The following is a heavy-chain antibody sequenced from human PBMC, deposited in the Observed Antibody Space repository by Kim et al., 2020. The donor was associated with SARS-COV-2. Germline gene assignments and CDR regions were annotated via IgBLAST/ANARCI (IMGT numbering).Heavy chain of an antibody. CDR3: ARAASGSYYTWFDP. J-gene: IGHJ5*02. V-gene: IGHV3-30*04. CDR1: GFTFSSYA. D-gene: IGHD3-10*01. CDR2: ISYDGSNK. Sequence: GGSLRLSCAASGFTFSSYAMHWVRQAPGKGLEWVAVISYDGSNKYYADSVKGRFTISRDNSKNTLYLQMNSLRAEDTAVYYCARAASGSYYTWFDPWGQGTLAT.